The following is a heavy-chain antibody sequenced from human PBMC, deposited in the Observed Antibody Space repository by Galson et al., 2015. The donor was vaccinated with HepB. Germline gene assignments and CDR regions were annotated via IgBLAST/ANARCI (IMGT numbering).Heavy chain of an antibody. CDR1: GFTFSDYY. CDR3: ARDPNRIDY. Sequence: SLRLSCAASGFTFSDYYMSWIRQAPGKGLECISYIDGTSAIVYHADSVKGRFTISRDNAKNSLYLQMNSLRADDTAVYYCARDPNRIDYWGQGTLVTVSS. V-gene: IGHV3-11*01. J-gene: IGHJ4*02. CDR2: IDGTSAIV.